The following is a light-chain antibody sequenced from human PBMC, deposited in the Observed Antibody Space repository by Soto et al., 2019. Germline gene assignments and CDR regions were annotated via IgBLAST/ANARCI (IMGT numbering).Light chain of an antibody. CDR2: ATS. CDR3: QQYDTSPPMYT. Sequence: EIVLTQSPGTLSLSPGERATLSCRASQSVDSTYLAWYQQKPDQSPRLLIYATSTRAAGLPDRCSGSGSGTDFTLTNSRLEPDDVAVYYCQQYDTSPPMYTFGQGTKVEIK. CDR1: QSVDSTY. J-gene: IGKJ2*01. V-gene: IGKV3-20*01.